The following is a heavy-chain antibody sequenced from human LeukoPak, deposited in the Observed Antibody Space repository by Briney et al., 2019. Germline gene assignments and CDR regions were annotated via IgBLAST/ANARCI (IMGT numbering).Heavy chain of an antibody. CDR1: GFTFSSYG. V-gene: IGHV3-30*18. CDR3: AKEQTPTRSSSWWTNDAFDI. Sequence: PGRSLRLSCAASGFTFSSYGMHWVRQAPGKGLEWVAVISYDGSNKYHADSVKGRFTISRDNSKNTLYLQMNSLRAEDTAVYYCAKEQTPTRSSSWWTNDAFDIWGQGTMVTVSS. CDR2: ISYDGSNK. D-gene: IGHD6-13*01. J-gene: IGHJ3*02.